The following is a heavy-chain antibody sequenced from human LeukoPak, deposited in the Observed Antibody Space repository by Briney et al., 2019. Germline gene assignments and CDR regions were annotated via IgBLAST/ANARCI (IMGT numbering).Heavy chain of an antibody. Sequence: ASVKVSCKASGYTFTAYYMHWMRQAPGQGPEWMGWINPNSGDTNFAQKFQGRVTMTSDTSISTAYMELCSLRSDDTAIYYCARAKVLVPDHWGQGTLVTVSS. CDR2: INPNSGDT. CDR1: GYTFTAYY. V-gene: IGHV1-2*02. CDR3: ARAKVLVPDH. J-gene: IGHJ4*02.